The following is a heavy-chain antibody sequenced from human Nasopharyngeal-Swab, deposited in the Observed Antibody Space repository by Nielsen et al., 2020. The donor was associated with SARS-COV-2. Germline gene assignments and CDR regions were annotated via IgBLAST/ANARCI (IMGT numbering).Heavy chain of an antibody. CDR2: IYYSGST. Sequence: SETLSLTCTVSGGSISSYYWSWIRQPPGKGLEWIGYIYYSGSTNYNPSLKSRVTISVDTSKNQFSLKLSSVTAADTAAYYCARLAGRTAFDIWGQGTMVTVSS. D-gene: IGHD6-13*01. V-gene: IGHV4-59*01. CDR1: GGSISSYY. CDR3: ARLAGRTAFDI. J-gene: IGHJ3*02.